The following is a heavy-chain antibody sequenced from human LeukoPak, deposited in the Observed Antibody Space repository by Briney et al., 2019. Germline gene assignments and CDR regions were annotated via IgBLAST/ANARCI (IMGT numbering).Heavy chain of an antibody. J-gene: IGHJ4*02. CDR1: GYTFTGYY. CDR2: INPNSGGT. CDR3: ARGSYYFSYEY. V-gene: IGHV1-2*02. D-gene: IGHD3-10*01. Sequence: ASVKVSCKASGYTFTGYYMHWVRQAPGQGLEWMGWINPNSGGTNYAQKFQGRVAMNSDTSISTAYMELTRLRSDDTAVYYCARGSYYFSYEYWGQGTLVTVSS.